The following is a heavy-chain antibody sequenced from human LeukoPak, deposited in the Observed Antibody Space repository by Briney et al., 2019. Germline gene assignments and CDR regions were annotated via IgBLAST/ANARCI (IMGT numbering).Heavy chain of an antibody. Sequence: ASVTVSCTASGYTFTSYYMHWVRQAPGQGLEWMGIINPSGGSTSYAQKFQGRVTMTRDTSTSTVYMELSSLRSEDTAVYYCAREAYCGGDCYSFDYWGQGTLVTVSS. D-gene: IGHD2-21*02. J-gene: IGHJ4*02. CDR2: INPSGGST. CDR3: AREAYCGGDCYSFDY. V-gene: IGHV1-46*01. CDR1: GYTFTSYY.